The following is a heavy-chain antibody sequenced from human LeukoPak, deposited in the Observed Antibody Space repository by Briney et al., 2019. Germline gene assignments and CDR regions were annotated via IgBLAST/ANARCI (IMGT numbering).Heavy chain of an antibody. D-gene: IGHD2-15*01. CDR3: ARVRCSGGSCYTGFDY. V-gene: IGHV1-2*02. J-gene: IGHJ4*02. Sequence: ASVKVSCKASGCTFTGYYMHWVRQAPGQGLEWMGWINPNSGGTNYAPKFQGRVTMTRDTSISTAYMELSRLRSDDTAVYYCARVRCSGGSCYTGFDYWGQGTRSPSPQ. CDR1: GCTFTGYY. CDR2: INPNSGGT.